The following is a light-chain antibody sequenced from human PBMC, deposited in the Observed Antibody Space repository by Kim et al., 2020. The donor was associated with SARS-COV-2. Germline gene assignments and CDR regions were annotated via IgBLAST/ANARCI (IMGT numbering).Light chain of an antibody. V-gene: IGKV3-20*01. Sequence: IVLPQSPGPLSLSPGERATLSCWASQTISSNYLAWYQQKPGQAPRLLIYRASSRATGVPDRFSGGGSGTDFTLTISRLEPEDFAVYYCQQFSGSPGLTFGGGTKVDIK. CDR3: QQFSGSPGLT. CDR1: QTISSNY. CDR2: RAS. J-gene: IGKJ4*01.